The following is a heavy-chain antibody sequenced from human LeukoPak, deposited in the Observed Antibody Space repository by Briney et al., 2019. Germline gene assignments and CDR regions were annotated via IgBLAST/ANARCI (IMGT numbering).Heavy chain of an antibody. V-gene: IGHV3-20*04. CDR1: GFNFDDYV. CDR2: INWNGGSR. D-gene: IGHD3-22*01. Sequence: GGSLRLSCAASGFNFDDYVMSWVRQAPGKGLEWVSGINWNGGSRGYADSVKGRFTISRDNAKNSLYLQMNSLRAEDTALYYCARSRHSYDSSGFPHYWGQGTLVTVSS. CDR3: ARSRHSYDSSGFPHY. J-gene: IGHJ4*02.